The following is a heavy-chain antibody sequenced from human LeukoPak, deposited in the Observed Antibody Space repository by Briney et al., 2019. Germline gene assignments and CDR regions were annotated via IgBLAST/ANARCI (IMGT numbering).Heavy chain of an antibody. V-gene: IGHV4-34*01. D-gene: IGHD3-3*01. CDR1: GGSFSGYY. J-gene: IGHJ4*02. Sequence: TSETLSLTCAVYGGSFSGYYWSWIRQPPGKGLEWIGEINHSGSTNYNPSLKSRVTISVDTSKNQFSLKLSSVTAADTAVYYCAEMYPRLRFLEWLLSVDDYWGQGTLVTVSS. CDR3: AEMYPRLRFLEWLLSVDDY. CDR2: INHSGST.